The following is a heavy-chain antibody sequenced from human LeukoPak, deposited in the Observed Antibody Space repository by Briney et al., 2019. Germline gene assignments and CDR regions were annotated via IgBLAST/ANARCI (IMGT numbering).Heavy chain of an antibody. D-gene: IGHD2-21*02. CDR1: GYTFTSYG. CDR2: ISAYNGNT. J-gene: IGHJ4*02. CDR3: ARAPQNCGGDCYYIY. Sequence: ASVKVSCKASGYTFTSYGISWVRQAPGQGLEWMVWISAYNGNTNYAQNLQGRVTMTTDTSTSTAYMELRSLRSDDTAVYYCARAPQNCGGDCYYIYWGQGTLVTVSS. V-gene: IGHV1-18*01.